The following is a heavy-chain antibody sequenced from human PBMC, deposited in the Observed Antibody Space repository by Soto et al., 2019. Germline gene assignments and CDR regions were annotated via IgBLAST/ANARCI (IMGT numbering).Heavy chain of an antibody. CDR1: GGSISSYY. Sequence: TSETLSLTCTVSGGSISSYYWSWIRQPPGKGLEWIGYIYYSGSTNYNPSLKSRVTISVDTSKNQFSLKLSSVTAADTAVYYCATGGAFWSGYFPYWGQGTLVTVSS. D-gene: IGHD3-3*01. CDR2: IYYSGST. V-gene: IGHV4-59*01. CDR3: ATGGAFWSGYFPY. J-gene: IGHJ4*02.